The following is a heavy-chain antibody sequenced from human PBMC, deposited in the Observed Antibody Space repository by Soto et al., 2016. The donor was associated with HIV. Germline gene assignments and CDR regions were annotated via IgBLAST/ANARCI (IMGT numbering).Heavy chain of an antibody. CDR1: NYAISSGYY. CDR3: ARARRGGARGSAYQYYSYYYMDS. J-gene: IGHJ6*03. V-gene: IGHV4-38-2*01. D-gene: IGHD2-2*01. CDR2: IFHSGNT. Sequence: QVQLQESGPGLVKPSETLSLTCAVSNYAISSGYYWGWIRQPPGKGLEWIGSIFHSGNTFYNPSLKSRVTISVDTSKNQISLKLSSVTAADTAVYYCARARRGGARGSAYQYYSYYYMDSWGEGTTGHRLL.